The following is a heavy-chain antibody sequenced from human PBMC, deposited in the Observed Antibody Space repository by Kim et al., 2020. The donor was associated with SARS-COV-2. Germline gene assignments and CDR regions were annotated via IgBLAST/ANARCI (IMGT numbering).Heavy chain of an antibody. CDR1: GFTFSTYG. V-gene: IGHV3-48*03. Sequence: GGSLRLSCAASGFTFSTYGMNWVRQAPGKGLEWIAFITTSGSTMYYADSVKGRFTISRDNAKNSLYLHMNSLRVEDTAVYYCARDVNGIADFDYWGQGTLVTVSS. J-gene: IGHJ4*02. CDR2: ITTSGSTM. D-gene: IGHD6-13*01. CDR3: ARDVNGIADFDY.